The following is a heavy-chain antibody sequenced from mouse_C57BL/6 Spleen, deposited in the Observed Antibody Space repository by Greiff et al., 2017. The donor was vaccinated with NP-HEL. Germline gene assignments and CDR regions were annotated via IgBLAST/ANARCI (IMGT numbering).Heavy chain of an antibody. CDR3: AKYTYDLGAMDD. Sequence: QVQLQQPGAELVKPGASVKLSCKASGYTFTSYWMHWVKQRPGRGLEWIGRIDPTSGGNKYNEKFKSKATLTVDKPSSTAYMQLSILTSEGSVVYYGAKYTYDLGAMDDWGQGPSATAPS. J-gene: IGHJ4*01. CDR1: GYTFTSYW. V-gene: IGHV1-72*01. CDR2: IDPTSGGN. D-gene: IGHD5-1-1*01.